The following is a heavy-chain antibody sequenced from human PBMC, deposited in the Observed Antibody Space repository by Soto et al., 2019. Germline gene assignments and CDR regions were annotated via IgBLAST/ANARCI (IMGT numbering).Heavy chain of an antibody. CDR2: IGGRGGNA. CDR3: AKARHSGDFAGSYDS. Sequence: GGSLRLSCAASGFSFIDYAINWVRQVPGRGLEYVAGIGGRGGNAFYADSMKGRFSISRDNSKNTVYLHMHNLRVDDSAMYYCAKARHSGDFAGSYDSWGQGTLVTVSS. V-gene: IGHV3-23*01. J-gene: IGHJ5*02. CDR1: GFSFIDYA. D-gene: IGHD2-21*02.